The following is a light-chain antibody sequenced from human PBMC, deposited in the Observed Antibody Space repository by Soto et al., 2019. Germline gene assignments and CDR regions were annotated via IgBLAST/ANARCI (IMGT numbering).Light chain of an antibody. J-gene: IGKJ3*01. CDR3: QHYGNSPHSVT. CDR1: QSVYSN. CDR2: GAS. V-gene: IGKV3-20*01. Sequence: EIVMTQSQATLSVSPGERASLSCRASQSVYSNLAWYQQTPGQATRLLIYGASSRATGIPDRFSGSGSGTDFTLTIHRLEPEDFAVDYGQHYGNSPHSVTFGPGTKVDIK.